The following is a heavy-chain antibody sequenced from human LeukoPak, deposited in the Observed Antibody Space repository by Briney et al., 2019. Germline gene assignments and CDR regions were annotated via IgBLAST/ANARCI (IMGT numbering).Heavy chain of an antibody. CDR2: ISSSSSYI. Sequence: GGSLRLSCAASGFTFSSYTMNWVRQAPGKGLEWVSSISSSSSYIYYADSVKGRFTISRDNAKNSLYLQMNSLRAEDTAVYYCARAGRYFDWLFPSSFDYWGQGTLVTVSS. V-gene: IGHV3-21*04. D-gene: IGHD3-9*01. J-gene: IGHJ4*02. CDR3: ARAGRYFDWLFPSSFDY. CDR1: GFTFSSYT.